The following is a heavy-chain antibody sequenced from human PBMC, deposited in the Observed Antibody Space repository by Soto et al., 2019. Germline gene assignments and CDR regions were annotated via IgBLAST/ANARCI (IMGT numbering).Heavy chain of an antibody. D-gene: IGHD3-10*01. CDR2: IYYSGST. J-gene: IGHJ5*02. Sequence: QLQLQESGPGLVKPSETLSLTCTVSGGSISSSSYYWGWIRQPPGKGLEWIGSIYYSGSTYYNPSLKSRVPISVDTSKNQFSLKLSSVTAADTAVYYCARHPGKFRGSGSYYYGQDWFDPWGQGTLVTVSS. CDR1: GGSISSSSYY. CDR3: ARHPGKFRGSGSYYYGQDWFDP. V-gene: IGHV4-39*01.